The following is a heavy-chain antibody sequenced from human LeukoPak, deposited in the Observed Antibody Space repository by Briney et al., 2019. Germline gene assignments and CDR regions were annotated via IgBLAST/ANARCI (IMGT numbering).Heavy chain of an antibody. J-gene: IGHJ6*03. CDR2: IYTSGST. Sequence: PSETLSLTCTVSGGSISSYYWSWIRQPAGKGLEWIGRIYTSGSTNYNPSLKSRVTISADKSKKQFSLKLSSVTAADTAVYYCAREGSGSYLGYYYYMDVSGKGTPVTVSS. CDR1: GGSISSYY. V-gene: IGHV4-4*07. D-gene: IGHD3-10*01. CDR3: AREGSGSYLGYYYYMDV.